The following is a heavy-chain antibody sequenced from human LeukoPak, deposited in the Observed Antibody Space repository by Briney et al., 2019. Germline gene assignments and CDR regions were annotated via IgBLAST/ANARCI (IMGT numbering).Heavy chain of an antibody. Sequence: ASVKVSCKASGYTFTSYGISWVRQAPGQGLEWMGWISAYNGNTNYAQNLQDRVTMTTDTSTNTAYMELRSLRSDDTAVYYCARDKGELRQTTNDFDYWGQGTLVTVSS. CDR1: GYTFTSYG. CDR3: ARDKGELRQTTNDFDY. D-gene: IGHD1-26*01. J-gene: IGHJ4*02. CDR2: ISAYNGNT. V-gene: IGHV1-18*01.